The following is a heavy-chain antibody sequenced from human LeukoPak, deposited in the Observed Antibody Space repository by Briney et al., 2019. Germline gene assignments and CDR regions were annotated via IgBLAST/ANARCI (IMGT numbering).Heavy chain of an antibody. CDR3: TRRSYGDYEY. CDR1: GFTFSSYA. V-gene: IGHV3-21*01. CDR2: IDPSTTYI. D-gene: IGHD4-17*01. Sequence: GGSLRLSCAASGFTFSSYAMSWVRQAPGKGLEWVSSIDPSTTYIYYADSVKGRFTISRYNAQNSLYLQMNSLRAEDTAVYYCTRRSYGDYEYWGQGTLVTVSS. J-gene: IGHJ4*02.